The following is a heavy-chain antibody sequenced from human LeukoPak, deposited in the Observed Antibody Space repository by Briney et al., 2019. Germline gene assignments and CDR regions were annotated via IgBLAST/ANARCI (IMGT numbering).Heavy chain of an antibody. V-gene: IGHV4-59*01. J-gene: IGHJ3*02. CDR3: ARANFYYDSSGLI. CDR2: IYYSGST. D-gene: IGHD3-22*01. CDR1: GGSISSYY. Sequence: SETLSLTCTVSGGSISSYYWSWIRQPPGKGLEWIGYIYYSGSTNYNPSLKNRVTISVDTSKNQFSLKLSSVTAADTAVYYCARANFYYDSSGLIWGQGTMVTVSS.